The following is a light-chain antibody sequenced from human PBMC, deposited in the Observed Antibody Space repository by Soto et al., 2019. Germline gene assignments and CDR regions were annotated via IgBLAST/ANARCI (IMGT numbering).Light chain of an antibody. CDR3: LQHNSYPRT. V-gene: IGKV1-33*01. CDR2: DAS. Sequence: DIQMTQSPSSLSASVGDRVTITCQASQDISNYLNWYQQKPGKAPKLLIYDASNLETGVPSRFSGSGSGTDFTFTISSLQPEDFATYYCLQHNSYPRTFGQGTKVDIK. J-gene: IGKJ1*01. CDR1: QDISNY.